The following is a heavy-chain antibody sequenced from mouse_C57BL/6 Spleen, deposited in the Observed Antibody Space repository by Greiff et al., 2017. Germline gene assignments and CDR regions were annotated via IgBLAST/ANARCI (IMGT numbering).Heavy chain of an antibody. Sequence: VQLQQSGAELVRPGASVKLSCKASGYTFTDYYINWVKQRPGQGLEWIARIYPGSGNTYYNEKFKGKATLTAEKSSSTAYMQLSSLTSEDSAVYFCARSSSGGFAYWGKGTLVTVSA. CDR1: GYTFTDYY. V-gene: IGHV1-76*01. CDR2: IYPGSGNT. J-gene: IGHJ3*01. D-gene: IGHD3-2*02. CDR3: ARSSSGGFAY.